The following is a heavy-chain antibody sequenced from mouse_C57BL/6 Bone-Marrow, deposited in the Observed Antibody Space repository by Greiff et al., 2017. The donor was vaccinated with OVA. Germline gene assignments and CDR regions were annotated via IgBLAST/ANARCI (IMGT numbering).Heavy chain of an antibody. CDR3: ARRGYGSSYEYFDV. CDR2: ISGGGGNT. CDR1: GFTFSSYT. Sequence: EVQLMESGAGLVKPGASLKLSCAASGFTFSSYTMSWVRQTPEKSLEWVATISGGGGNTYSPDSVKGRFTISRDNANNTLYLQMSSLRSEDTAVYYCARRGYGSSYEYFDVWGKGTTVTVSS. J-gene: IGHJ1*03. V-gene: IGHV5-9*04. D-gene: IGHD1-1*01.